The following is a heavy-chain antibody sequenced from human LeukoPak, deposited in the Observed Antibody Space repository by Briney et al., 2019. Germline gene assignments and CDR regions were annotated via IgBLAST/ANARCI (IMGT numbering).Heavy chain of an antibody. Sequence: PGGSLRLSCAASGSTFSSYSMNWVRQAPGKGLEWVSSISSSSSYIYYADSVKGRFTISRDNSKNTLYLQMNSLRVEDTAVYYCAKQRSEVPVAAANYWGQGSLVTVSS. CDR1: GSTFSSYS. V-gene: IGHV3-21*01. CDR2: ISSSSSYI. D-gene: IGHD2-2*01. J-gene: IGHJ4*02. CDR3: AKQRSEVPVAAANY.